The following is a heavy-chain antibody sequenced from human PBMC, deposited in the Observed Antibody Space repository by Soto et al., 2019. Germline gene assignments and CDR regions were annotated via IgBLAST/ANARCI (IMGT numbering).Heavy chain of an antibody. Sequence: GPTQVNPTQTLTLACTFSGFSLGTDDVGVGWIRQPPGKALDWLAVIYWDDDKRYSPSLKSRLTITKDTSKNQVVLTMTNMDPVDTATYYCARTKYSMSSFDYWGQGALVTVSS. CDR2: IYWDDDK. CDR1: GFSLGTDDVG. J-gene: IGHJ4*02. V-gene: IGHV2-5*02. D-gene: IGHD6-6*01. CDR3: ARTKYSMSSFDY.